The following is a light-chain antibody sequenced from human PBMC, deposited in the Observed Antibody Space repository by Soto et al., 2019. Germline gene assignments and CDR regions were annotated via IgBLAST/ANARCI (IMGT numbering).Light chain of an antibody. CDR2: AAS. CDR3: QQSYSTPIFT. J-gene: IGKJ3*01. CDR1: QSIRSY. V-gene: IGKV1-39*01. Sequence: DIPMTQSPSSLSASVGDTVTITCRASQSIRSYLNWYQQKPGKAPNLLIYAASTLESGVPSRFSGSGSGTDFTLTISSLQPEDFATYYCQQSYSTPIFTFGPGTKVDIK.